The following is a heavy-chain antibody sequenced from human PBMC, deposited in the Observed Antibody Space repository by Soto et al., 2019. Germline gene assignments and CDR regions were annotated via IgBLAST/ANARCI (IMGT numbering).Heavy chain of an antibody. D-gene: IGHD6-13*01. CDR2: IRSKAYGGTT. V-gene: IGHV3-49*04. J-gene: IGHJ4*02. CDR1: GFTFGDYA. Sequence: LRLSCTASGFTFGDYAMSWVRQAPGKGLEWVGFIRSKAYGGTTEYAASVKGRFTISRDDSKSIAYLQMNSLKTEDTAVYYCTRDEQQLAIGYWGQGTLVPSPQ. CDR3: TRDEQQLAIGY.